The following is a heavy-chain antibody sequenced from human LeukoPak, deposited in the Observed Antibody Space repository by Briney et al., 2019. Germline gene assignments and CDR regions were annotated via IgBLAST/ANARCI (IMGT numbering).Heavy chain of an antibody. Sequence: ASVKVSCKASGYTFTGYYMHWVRQAPGQGLEWMGGFDPEDGETIYAQKFQGRVTMNEDTSTDTAYMELSSLRSEDTAVYYCARGGATLHQPNAFDIWGQGTMVTVSS. D-gene: IGHD1-26*01. CDR1: GYTFTGYY. V-gene: IGHV1-24*01. CDR3: ARGGATLHQPNAFDI. CDR2: FDPEDGET. J-gene: IGHJ3*02.